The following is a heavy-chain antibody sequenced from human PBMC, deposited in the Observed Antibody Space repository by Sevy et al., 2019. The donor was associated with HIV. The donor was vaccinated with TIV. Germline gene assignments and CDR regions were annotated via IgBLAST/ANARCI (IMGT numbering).Heavy chain of an antibody. V-gene: IGHV1-2*02. CDR1: GYTFTGYY. J-gene: IGHJ5*02. CDR3: ARVGPYYDFWSGYYTGMQPNWFDP. Sequence: ASVKVSCKASGYTFTGYYMHWVRQAPGQGLEWMGWINPNSGGPNYAQKFQGRVTMPRGMSIRTAYMDLGRLRSDETAVYYCARVGPYYDFWSGYYTGMQPNWFDPWGQGTLVTVSS. CDR2: INPNSGGP. D-gene: IGHD3-3*01.